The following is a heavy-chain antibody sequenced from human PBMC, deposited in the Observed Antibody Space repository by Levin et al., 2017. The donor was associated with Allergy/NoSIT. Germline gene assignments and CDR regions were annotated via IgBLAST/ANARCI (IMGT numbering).Heavy chain of an antibody. CDR3: ARITMIDDYYFDY. CDR1: GFTFSSYW. V-gene: IGHV3-7*04. CDR2: IKQDGSEK. D-gene: IGHD3-22*01. Sequence: GGSLRLSCAASGFTFSSYWMSWVRQAPGKGLEWVANIKQDGSEKYYVDSVKGRFTISRDNAKNSLYLQMNSLRAEDTAVYYCARITMIDDYYFDYWGQGTLVTVSS. J-gene: IGHJ4*02.